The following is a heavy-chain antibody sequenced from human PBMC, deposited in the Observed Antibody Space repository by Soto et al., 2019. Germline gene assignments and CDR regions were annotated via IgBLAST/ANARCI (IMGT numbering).Heavy chain of an antibody. Sequence: EVQLLESGGGLVQPGGSLRLSCAASGFTFSSYAMSWVRQAPGKGLEWVSAISGSGGSTYYADSVKGRFTISRDNSKNTLYLQMNSLRAEDTAVYYCAKECIAAAGTWTEVDYWGQGTLVTVSS. V-gene: IGHV3-23*01. CDR1: GFTFSSYA. CDR3: AKECIAAAGTWTEVDY. D-gene: IGHD6-13*01. CDR2: ISGSGGST. J-gene: IGHJ4*02.